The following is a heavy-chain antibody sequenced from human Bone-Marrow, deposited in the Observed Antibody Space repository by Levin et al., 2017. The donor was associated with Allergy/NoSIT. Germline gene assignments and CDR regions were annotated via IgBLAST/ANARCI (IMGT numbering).Heavy chain of an antibody. J-gene: IGHJ3*01. Sequence: GGSLRLSCTASGFNFERSAMSWFRRAPGRGLEWVGFIRSTPYGGTTEYAASVKGRFTISRDDSKSIAHLQMTGLRTEDTAVYYCTRATYYDSSGPFDLWGQGTVVTVSS. D-gene: IGHD3-22*01. CDR2: IRSTPYGGTT. CDR3: TRATYYDSSGPFDL. CDR1: GFNFERSA. V-gene: IGHV3-49*03.